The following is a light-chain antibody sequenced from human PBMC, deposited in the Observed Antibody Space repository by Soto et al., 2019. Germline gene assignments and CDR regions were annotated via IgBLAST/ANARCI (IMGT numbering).Light chain of an antibody. CDR3: ASWDDSLNAVL. CDR1: SSDVGGYKY. Sequence: QSVLTQPASVSGSPGQSITSSCTGTSSDVGGYKYVSWYQQHPDKAPKLIIFEVSNRPSGISSRFSGSKSGTSASLAISGLQSEDEADYYCASWDDSLNAVLFGGGTKVTVL. V-gene: IGLV2-14*01. CDR2: EVS. J-gene: IGLJ2*01.